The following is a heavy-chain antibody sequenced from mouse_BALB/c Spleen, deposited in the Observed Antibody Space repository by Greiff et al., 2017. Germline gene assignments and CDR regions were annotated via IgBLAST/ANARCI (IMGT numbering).Heavy chain of an antibody. CDR3: ARQGGNYGPYDVDY. Sequence: EVKLMESGGDLVKPGGSLKLSCAASGFTFSSYGMSWVRQTPDKRLEWVATISSGGSYTYYPDSVKGRFTISRDNAKNTLYLQMSSLKSEDTAMYACARQGGNYGPYDVDYWGQGTTLTVSS. J-gene: IGHJ2*01. V-gene: IGHV5-6*01. CDR1: GFTFSSYG. D-gene: IGHD2-1*01. CDR2: ISSGGSYT.